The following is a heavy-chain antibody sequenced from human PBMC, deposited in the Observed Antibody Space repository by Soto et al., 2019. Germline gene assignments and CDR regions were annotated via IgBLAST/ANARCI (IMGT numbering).Heavy chain of an antibody. Sequence: SETLSLTCTVSGGSISSYYWSWIRQPPGKGLEWIGYIYYSGSTNYNPSLKSRVTISVDTSKNQFSLKLSSVTAADTAVYYCARQPGHCGSTTCFGYYSVDVWGQGTTVTVSS. J-gene: IGHJ6*02. CDR3: ARQPGHCGSTTCFGYYSVDV. V-gene: IGHV4-59*08. CDR2: IYYSGST. D-gene: IGHD2-2*01. CDR1: GGSISSYY.